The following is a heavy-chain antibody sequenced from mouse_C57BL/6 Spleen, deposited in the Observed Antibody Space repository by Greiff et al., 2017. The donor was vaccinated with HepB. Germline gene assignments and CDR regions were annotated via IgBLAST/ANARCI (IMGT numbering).Heavy chain of an antibody. CDR3: VRHAWDMYYAMDY. V-gene: IGHV10-1*01. J-gene: IGHJ4*01. CDR1: GFSFNTNA. Sequence: EVKLVESGGGLVQPKGSLKLSCAASGFSFNTNAMNWVRQAPGKGLEWVARIRSKSNNYATYYADSVKDRFTISRDDSESMLYLQMNNLKTEDTAMYYCVRHAWDMYYAMDYWGQGTSVTVSS. D-gene: IGHD4-1*01. CDR2: IRSKSNNYAT.